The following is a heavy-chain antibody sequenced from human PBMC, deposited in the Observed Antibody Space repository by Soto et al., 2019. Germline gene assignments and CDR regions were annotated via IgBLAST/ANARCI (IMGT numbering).Heavy chain of an antibody. J-gene: IGHJ6*02. Sequence: EVQLVESGGGLVQPGGSLRLSCAASGFTFSDHWMTWVRQAPGKGLEWVANIKPDGSEKYHVDSVKGRFTISRDNAENSVCLQMNSLRAEDTAVYYCARGHDGMDVWGQGTTVTVSS. V-gene: IGHV3-7*03. CDR2: IKPDGSEK. CDR3: ARGHDGMDV. CDR1: GFTFSDHW.